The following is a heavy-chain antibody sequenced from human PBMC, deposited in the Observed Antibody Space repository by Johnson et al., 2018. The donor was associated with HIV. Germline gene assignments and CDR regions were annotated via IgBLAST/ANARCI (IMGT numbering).Heavy chain of an antibody. CDR3: ARDPFTPAGSDAFDI. CDR1: GFTFDDHG. V-gene: IGHV3-20*04. D-gene: IGHD2-15*01. CDR2: INWNDGST. J-gene: IGHJ3*02. Sequence: SGGGLAKPAWSPRLSCAASGFTFDDHGMSWVRQAPGQGLEWVSGINWNDGSTYSADSVTGRLTIPRDNAKNSLYLQMNSLRAEDTAVYYCARDPFTPAGSDAFDIWGQGTMVTVSS.